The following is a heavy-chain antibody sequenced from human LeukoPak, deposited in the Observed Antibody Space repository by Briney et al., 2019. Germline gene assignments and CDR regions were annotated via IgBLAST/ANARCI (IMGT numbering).Heavy chain of an antibody. CDR2: ISSSSSYI. J-gene: IGHJ4*02. D-gene: IGHD1-1*01. CDR1: GFTFSSYS. V-gene: IGHV3-21*01. Sequence: GGSLRLSCAASGFTFSSYSMSWVRQAPGKGLEWVSSISSSSSYIYYADSVKGRFTISRDKAKNSLYLQMNSLRAEDKAVYYCAKHDLRAKDYFYYLGQGTLVTVSS. CDR3: AKHDLRAKDYFYY.